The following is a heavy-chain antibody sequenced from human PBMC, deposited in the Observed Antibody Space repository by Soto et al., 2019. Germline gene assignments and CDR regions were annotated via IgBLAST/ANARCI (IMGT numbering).Heavy chain of an antibody. CDR3: ESPVGHSGRPRPLM. CDR2: IYPCDSDT. D-gene: IGHD1-26*01. Sequence: WESLKMPRGSFGNSLTNYWHALVPQMPGKGLEWMWIIYPCDSDTRYSPSFQCQVTISADKSISTAYLQWSSLKASDTAMYYCESPVGHSGRPRPLMWGQGTPVTVSS. J-gene: IGHJ4*02. V-gene: IGHV5-51*01. CDR1: GNSLTNYW.